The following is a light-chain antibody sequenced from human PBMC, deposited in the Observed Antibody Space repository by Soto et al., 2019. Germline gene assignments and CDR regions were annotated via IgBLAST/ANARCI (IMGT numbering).Light chain of an antibody. CDR1: TSNIGANT. Sequence: QSVLTQPPSVSGTLGQGVTISCSGSTSNIGANTVAWFQQLPGTAPKVLIYVTARRHSGVPDRFSGSQSGTSDYLAISGLQSEDEADDYCAALDVTLSAHVFGTGTKLTVL. J-gene: IGLJ1*01. CDR2: VTA. V-gene: IGLV1-44*01. CDR3: AALDVTLSAHV.